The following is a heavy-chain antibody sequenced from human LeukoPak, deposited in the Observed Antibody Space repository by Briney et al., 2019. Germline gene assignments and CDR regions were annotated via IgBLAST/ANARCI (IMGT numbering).Heavy chain of an antibody. CDR2: IIPILGIA. Sequence: GASVKVSCKASGGTFSSYTISWVRQAPGQGLEWMGRIIPILGIANYAQKFQGRVTITADKSTSTAYMELSSLRSEDTAVYYCARDLGGPTVRPPDFEYWGQGTLVTVSS. CDR1: GGTFSSYT. J-gene: IGHJ4*02. D-gene: IGHD3-10*01. CDR3: ARDLGGPTVRPPDFEY. V-gene: IGHV1-69*04.